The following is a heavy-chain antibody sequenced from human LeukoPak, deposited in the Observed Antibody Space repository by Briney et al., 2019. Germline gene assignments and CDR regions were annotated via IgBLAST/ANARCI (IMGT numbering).Heavy chain of an antibody. CDR1: GFTFSRYR. D-gene: IGHD6-19*01. CDR3: VRAGSGWYFDS. V-gene: IGHV3-48*02. J-gene: IGHJ4*02. Sequence: GASVRLSCAASGFTFSRYRMNWVRQAPGRGLEWVSYISSGSSTMFYADSVKGRFTISRDNAKNSLYLQMDSLGDEDTGVYYCVRAGSGWYFDSWGQGTLVTVPS. CDR2: ISSGSSTM.